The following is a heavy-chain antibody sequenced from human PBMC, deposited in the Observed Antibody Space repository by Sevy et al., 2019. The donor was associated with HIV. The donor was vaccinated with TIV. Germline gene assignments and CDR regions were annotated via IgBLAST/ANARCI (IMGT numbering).Heavy chain of an antibody. CDR3: ASPLPSGWYEGTGGYFDL. J-gene: IGHJ2*01. Sequence: SETLSLTCTISGGSISSNSYYWGWIRQPPGKGLEWMGSLYSTGATSYNPSLESRVTVSADTSRNRFYLKLDSGSAADTAVYYCASPLPSGWYEGTGGYFDLWGRGTLVTVSS. CDR1: GGSISSNSYY. D-gene: IGHD6-19*01. V-gene: IGHV4-39*01. CDR2: LYSTGAT.